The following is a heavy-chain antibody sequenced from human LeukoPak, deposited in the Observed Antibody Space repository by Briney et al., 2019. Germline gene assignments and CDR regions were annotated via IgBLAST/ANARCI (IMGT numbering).Heavy chain of an antibody. J-gene: IGHJ5*02. D-gene: IGHD6-13*01. V-gene: IGHV1-46*01. CDR2: INPSGGST. Sequence: ASVKVSCKASGYTFTSYYMHWVRQAPGQGLEWMGIINPSGGSTSYAQKFQGRVTMTRDTSTSTVYMELSSLRSEDTAVYYCARGRVEQQLVRLPHWFDPWGQGTLVTVSS. CDR3: ARGRVEQQLVRLPHWFDP. CDR1: GYTFTSYY.